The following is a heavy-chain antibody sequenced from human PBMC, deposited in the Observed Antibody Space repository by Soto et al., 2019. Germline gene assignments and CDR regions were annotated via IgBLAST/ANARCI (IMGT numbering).Heavy chain of an antibody. J-gene: IGHJ4*02. D-gene: IGHD4-17*01. CDR1: GGSISSGGYS. CDR3: AANDYGDYAADY. CDR2: IYHSGST. V-gene: IGHV4-30-2*01. Sequence: QLQLQESGSGLVKPSQTLSLTCAVSGGSISSGGYSWSWIRQPPGKGLEWIGYIYHSGSTYYNPSLKSRVTISVDRSKNQFYLKLSSVTAADTAVYYCAANDYGDYAADYWGQGTLVTVSS.